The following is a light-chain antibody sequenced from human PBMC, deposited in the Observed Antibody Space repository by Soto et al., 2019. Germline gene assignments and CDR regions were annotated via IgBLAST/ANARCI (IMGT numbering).Light chain of an antibody. CDR1: QSVDNK. V-gene: IGKV3-15*01. Sequence: EIVMTQSPATLSVSPGERATLSCRASQSVDNKIAWYQQKPGRAPSLLIYAASTRVTGIPARFSGSGSGTEFTLTIDSLQSEDFAVYYCEQYTSWPQTFGQGTKLGIK. CDR2: AAS. J-gene: IGKJ2*01. CDR3: EQYTSWPQT.